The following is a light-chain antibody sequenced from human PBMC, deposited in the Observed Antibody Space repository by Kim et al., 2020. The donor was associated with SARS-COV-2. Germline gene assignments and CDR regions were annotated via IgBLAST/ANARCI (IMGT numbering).Light chain of an antibody. Sequence: GQSITISCTGTSRDVGGYNNVSWYQQYPGKAPKLIIFDVNERPSGVSSRFSGSKAGNTASLTISALQAKDETDYHCSSYTSSISYVFGTGTKVTVL. CDR3: SSYTSSISYV. CDR1: SRDVGGYNN. J-gene: IGLJ1*01. CDR2: DVN. V-gene: IGLV2-14*04.